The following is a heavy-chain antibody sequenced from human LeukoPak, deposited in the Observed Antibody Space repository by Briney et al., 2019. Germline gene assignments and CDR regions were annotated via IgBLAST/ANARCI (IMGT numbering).Heavy chain of an antibody. V-gene: IGHV3-30-3*01. CDR2: ISYDGSNK. CDR3: ASEGYCSSTSCSKLDY. CDR1: GLTFSSYA. Sequence: GSPLTLPCAASGLTFSSYAMHWVRQAPGKGLEWVAVISYDGSNKYYADSVKGRFTISRDNSKNTLYPQMNSLRAEDTAVYYCASEGYCSSTSCSKLDYWGQGTLVTVSS. J-gene: IGHJ4*02. D-gene: IGHD2-2*01.